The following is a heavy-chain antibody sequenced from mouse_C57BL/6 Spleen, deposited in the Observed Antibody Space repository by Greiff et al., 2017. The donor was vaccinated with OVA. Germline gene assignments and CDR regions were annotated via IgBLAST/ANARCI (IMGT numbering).Heavy chain of an antibody. Sequence: QVQLQQPGAELVKPGASVKMSCKASGYTFTSYWTPSSKQMPGQGLSLIGDIYPGSGSTNYNEKFKSKATLTVDTSSSTAYMQLSSLTSEDSAVYYCAREYYYGSSPNFDYWGQGTTLTVSS. D-gene: IGHD1-1*01. J-gene: IGHJ2*01. CDR3: AREYYYGSSPNFDY. CDR2: IYPGSGST. V-gene: IGHV1-55*01. CDR1: GYTFTSYW.